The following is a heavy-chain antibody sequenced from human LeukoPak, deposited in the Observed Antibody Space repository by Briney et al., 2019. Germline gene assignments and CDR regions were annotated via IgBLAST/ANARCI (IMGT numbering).Heavy chain of an antibody. CDR1: GSTFSSYW. Sequence: GGSLRLSCAASGSTFSSYWMSWVRQAPGKGLEWVSSISSSSSYIYYADSVKGRFTISRDNAKNSLYLQMNSLRAEDTAVYYCARTYSWGMPDYWGQGTLVTVSS. D-gene: IGHD5-18*01. V-gene: IGHV3-21*01. CDR2: ISSSSSYI. CDR3: ARTYSWGMPDY. J-gene: IGHJ4*02.